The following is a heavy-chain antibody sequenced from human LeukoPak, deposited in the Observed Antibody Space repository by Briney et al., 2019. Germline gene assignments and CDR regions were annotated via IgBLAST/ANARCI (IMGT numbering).Heavy chain of an antibody. V-gene: IGHV4-59*01. Sequence: PSETLSLTCTDSGGSISNNYWSSIRQPPGKGLEWIGYMYYSGSPNYNPSLKSRVTISVDTPKNQFFLMLSSVTAADTGVYYCARGGYASDWHSMDVWGQGTTVTVSS. J-gene: IGHJ6*02. CDR1: GGSISNNY. CDR2: MYYSGSP. D-gene: IGHD6-25*01. CDR3: ARGGYASDWHSMDV.